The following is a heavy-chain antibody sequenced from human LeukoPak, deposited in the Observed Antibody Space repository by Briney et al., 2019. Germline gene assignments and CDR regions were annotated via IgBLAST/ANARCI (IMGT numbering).Heavy chain of an antibody. D-gene: IGHD3-10*01. CDR1: GGTFSSYA. V-gene: IGHV1-69*10. J-gene: IGHJ4*02. CDR3: ARGDYYGSGSLDY. Sequence: SVKVSCKASGGTFSSYAISWVRQAPGQGLEWMGGIIPILGIANYAQKFQGRVTITADKSTSTAYMELSSLRSEDTAVYYCARGDYYGSGSLDYWGQGTLVTVSS. CDR2: IIPILGIA.